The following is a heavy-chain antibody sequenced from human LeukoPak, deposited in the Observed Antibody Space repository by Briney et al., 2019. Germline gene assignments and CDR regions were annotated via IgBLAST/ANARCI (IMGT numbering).Heavy chain of an antibody. CDR3: ARGRPTDY. J-gene: IGHJ4*02. CDR1: GFSFSDYS. CDR2: ISGRSGASGSRTTI. Sequence: PGGSLRLSCAASGFSFSDYSMNWVRQSPGKGLEWLSYISGRSGASGSRTTIYYTDSVKGRFTISRDDPGNSLFLQMNSLRAEDTAVYYCARGRPTDYWGQGTLVSVSS. V-gene: IGHV3-11*04.